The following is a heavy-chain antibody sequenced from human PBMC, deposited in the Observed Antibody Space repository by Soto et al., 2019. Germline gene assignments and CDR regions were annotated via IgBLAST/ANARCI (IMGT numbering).Heavy chain of an antibody. CDR1: GGSLTRYY. CDR3: ARRKVATYFDY. D-gene: IGHD5-12*01. CDR2: IHSSGNT. J-gene: IGHJ4*02. V-gene: IGHV4-59*08. Sequence: SETPSLTCTVSGGSLTRYYWSWIRQPPGKGLEWIGYIHSSGNTNYNPSLKSRVSISIDTSRNQFSLKLSSVTAADTAVYYCARRKVATYFDYWGQGTQVTVSS.